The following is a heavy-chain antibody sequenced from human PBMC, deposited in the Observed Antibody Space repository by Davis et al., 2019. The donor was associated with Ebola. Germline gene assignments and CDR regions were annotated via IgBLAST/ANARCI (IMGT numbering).Heavy chain of an antibody. CDR1: GFIVSSNY. CDR2: IYSGGST. D-gene: IGHD5-24*01. J-gene: IGHJ4*02. V-gene: IGHV3-66*01. CDR3: ARVEMATINY. Sequence: GGSLRLSCAASGFIVSSNYMSWVRQAPGKGLEWVSVIYSGGSTYYADSVKGRFTISRDNSKNTLYLQMNSLRVEDTAVYYCARVEMATINYWGQGTLVTVSS.